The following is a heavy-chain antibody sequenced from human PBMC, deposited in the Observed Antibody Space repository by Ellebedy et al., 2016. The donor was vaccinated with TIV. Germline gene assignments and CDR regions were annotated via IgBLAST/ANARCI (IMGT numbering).Heavy chain of an antibody. J-gene: IGHJ4*02. CDR3: ARLTSGYYANFDY. CDR1: GGSVSSGSYY. CDR2: IYYSGST. D-gene: IGHD3-3*01. V-gene: IGHV4-61*01. Sequence: SETLSLTXTVSGGSVSSGSYYWSWIRQPPGKGLEWIGYIYYSGSTNYNPSLKSRVTISVDTSKNQFSLKLSSVTAADTAVYYCARLTSGYYANFDYWGQGTLVTVSS.